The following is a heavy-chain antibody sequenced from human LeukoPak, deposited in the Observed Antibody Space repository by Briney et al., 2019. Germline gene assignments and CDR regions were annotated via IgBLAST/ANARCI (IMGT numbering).Heavy chain of an antibody. CDR2: INPNSGGT. D-gene: IGHD6-13*01. CDR3: ARGKIAAGGRAVFFDY. V-gene: IGHV1-2*06. Sequence: ASVKVSCKTSGYTFTGYYMHWVRQAPGQGLEWMGRINPNSGGTNYAQKFQGRVTMTRDTSISTAYMELSRLRSDDTAVYYCARGKIAAGGRAVFFDYWGQGTLVTVSS. J-gene: IGHJ4*02. CDR1: GYTFTGYY.